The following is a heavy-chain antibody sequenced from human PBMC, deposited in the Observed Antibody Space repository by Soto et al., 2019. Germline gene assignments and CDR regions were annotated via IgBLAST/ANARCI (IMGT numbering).Heavy chain of an antibody. CDR1: GGSFSGYY. D-gene: IGHD3-3*01. CDR2: INHSGST. CDR3: ARGPRGLSGWLTPRDAFDI. J-gene: IGHJ3*02. Sequence: SETLSLTCAVYGGSFSGYYWSWIRQPPGKGLEWIGEINHSGSTNYNPSLKSRVTISVDTSKNQFSLKLSSVTAADTAVYYCARGPRGLSGWLTPRDAFDIWGQGTMVTVSS. V-gene: IGHV4-34*01.